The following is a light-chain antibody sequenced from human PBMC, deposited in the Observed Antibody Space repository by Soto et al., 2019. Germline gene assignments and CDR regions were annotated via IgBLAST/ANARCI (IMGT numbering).Light chain of an antibody. V-gene: IGLV2-14*01. CDR1: SSDVGAYNY. CDR2: EVS. Sequence: QSVLTQPASVSGSPGQSITISCTGTSSDVGAYNYVSWYQQHPGKAPKLMIYEVSNRPSGVSNRFSGSRSGNTASLTISGLQAEDEADYYCSSHTTSKTRVFGDGTKLTV. CDR3: SSHTTSKTRV. J-gene: IGLJ3*02.